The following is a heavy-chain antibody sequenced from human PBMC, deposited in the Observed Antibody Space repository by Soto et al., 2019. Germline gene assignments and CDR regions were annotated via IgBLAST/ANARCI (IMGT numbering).Heavy chain of an antibody. Sequence: QVQLQASGPGLVKPSQTLSLTCSVSGGSIRTGDYYWGWVRQPPGKDLEWIGYIYYSGSTHYNPYLKSRVIMSIDTSKNQFSLNLRSVTAADTALYYCARKLWLLQGAVDIWGQGTMVTVSS. D-gene: IGHD5-18*01. J-gene: IGHJ3*02. CDR2: IYYSGST. CDR3: ARKLWLLQGAVDI. V-gene: IGHV4-30-4*08. CDR1: GGSIRTGDYY.